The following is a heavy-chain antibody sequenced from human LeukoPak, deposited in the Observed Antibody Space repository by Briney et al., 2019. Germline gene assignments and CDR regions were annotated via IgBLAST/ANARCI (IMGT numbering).Heavy chain of an antibody. Sequence: GGSLRLSCAASGFTFSSYWMSWVRQAPGKGLEWVANIKQDGSEKYYVDSVKGRFTISRDNAKNSLYLQMNSLRAEDTAVYYCARPYYYDSSGYYSYFDYWGQGTLVTVSS. J-gene: IGHJ4*02. D-gene: IGHD3-22*01. V-gene: IGHV3-7*01. CDR2: IKQDGSEK. CDR3: ARPYYYDSSGYYSYFDY. CDR1: GFTFSSYW.